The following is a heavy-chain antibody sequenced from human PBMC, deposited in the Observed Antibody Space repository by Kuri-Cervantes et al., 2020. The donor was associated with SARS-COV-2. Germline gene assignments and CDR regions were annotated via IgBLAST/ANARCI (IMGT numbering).Heavy chain of an antibody. D-gene: IGHD6-19*01. CDR1: GFTFSNHY. CDR2: SSGNSGYT. Sequence: GESLKISCAASGFTFSNHYTSWVRQAPGKGLEWVSYSSGNSGYTNYADSVKGRFTISRDNAKNSLYLQMNSLRAEDTAVYYCEKDRRGSGWIYNYYYYGMDVWGQGTMVTVSS. CDR3: EKDRRGSGWIYNYYYYGMDV. J-gene: IGHJ6*02. V-gene: IGHV3/OR16-9*01.